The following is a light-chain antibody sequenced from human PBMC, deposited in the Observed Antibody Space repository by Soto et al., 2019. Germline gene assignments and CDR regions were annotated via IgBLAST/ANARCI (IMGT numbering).Light chain of an antibody. CDR1: SSNFGINT. CDR3: AAWDDSMNGPGYV. J-gene: IGLJ1*01. Sequence: QPVLTQPPSASGTPGQRVTISCSGSSSNFGINTVNWYQQHPGTAPKLLIYSNNQRPSGVPDRFSGSKSGTSGSLAIIGLQAEDAADYYCAAWDDSMNGPGYVFGTGTKLTVL. V-gene: IGLV1-44*01. CDR2: SNN.